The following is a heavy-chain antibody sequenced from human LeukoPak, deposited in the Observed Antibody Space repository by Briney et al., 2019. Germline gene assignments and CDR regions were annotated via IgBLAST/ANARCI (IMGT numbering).Heavy chain of an antibody. CDR3: ARDPIPHGSSWYVGSGSGNWFDP. Sequence: ASVKVSCKASGYTFTSYGISWVRQAPGQGLEWMGWISAYNGNTNYAQKLQGRVTMTTDTSTSTAYMGLRSLRSDDTAVYYCARDPIPHGSSWYVGSGSGNWFDPWGQGTLVTVSS. CDR2: ISAYNGNT. D-gene: IGHD6-13*01. CDR1: GYTFTSYG. J-gene: IGHJ5*02. V-gene: IGHV1-18*01.